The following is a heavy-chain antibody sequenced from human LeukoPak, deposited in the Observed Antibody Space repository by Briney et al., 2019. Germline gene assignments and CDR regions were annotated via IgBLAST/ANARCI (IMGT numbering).Heavy chain of an antibody. CDR2: INHSGST. Sequence: RSSETLSLTCAVYGGCFSGYYWSWIRQPPGKGLEWIGEINHSGSTNYNPSLKSRVTISVDTSKNQFSLKLSSVTAADTAVYYCARWKQRQLGHDYWGQGTLVTVSS. CDR1: GGCFSGYY. V-gene: IGHV4-34*01. CDR3: ARWKQRQLGHDY. J-gene: IGHJ4*02. D-gene: IGHD6-25*01.